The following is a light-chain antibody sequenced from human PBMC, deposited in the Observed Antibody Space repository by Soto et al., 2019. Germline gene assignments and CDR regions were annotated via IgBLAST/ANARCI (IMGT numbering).Light chain of an antibody. CDR3: SSYTSSTTVV. CDR2: DVS. CDR1: SSDVGGYNY. V-gene: IGLV2-14*03. Sequence: QSVLTQPASVSGSPGQSIAISCTGTSSDVGGYNYVSWYQQHPGKAPKLMIYDVSSRPSGVSNRFSGSKSGNTASLTISGLQAGNEADYYCSSYTSSTTVVFGTGTKLTVL. J-gene: IGLJ1*01.